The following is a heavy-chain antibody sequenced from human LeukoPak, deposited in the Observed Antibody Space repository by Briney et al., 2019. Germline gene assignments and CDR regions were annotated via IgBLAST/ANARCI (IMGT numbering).Heavy chain of an antibody. V-gene: IGHV4-59*01. CDR1: GGSISSYY. Sequence: PSETLSLTCTVSGGSISSYYWSWIRQPPGKGLEWIGYISNSESTNYNPSLKSRVSISLDRFRSQFSLTLSSVTAADTAVYYCVRDLDYDSNPSDAFDVWGQGTMVTVSS. D-gene: IGHD3-22*01. CDR2: ISNSEST. J-gene: IGHJ3*01. CDR3: VRDLDYDSNPSDAFDV.